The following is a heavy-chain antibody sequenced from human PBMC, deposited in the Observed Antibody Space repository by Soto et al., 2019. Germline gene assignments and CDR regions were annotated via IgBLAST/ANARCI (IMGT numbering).Heavy chain of an antibody. CDR3: AREDAGGDRDYYCLDV. J-gene: IGHJ6*02. V-gene: IGHV4-30-4*08. Sequence: QVQLQQSGPGLVKPSQTLSLTCTVSGGSISYEYYHWTWIRQSPGKGLVWIGYIHYSGRINYNPSCKSRVTISVDTSTVQFSLPLSSVTAAATDVYFCAREDAGGDRDYYCLDVWGQGTTVTVSS. CDR2: IHYSGRI. CDR1: GGSISYEYYH. D-gene: IGHD2-15*01.